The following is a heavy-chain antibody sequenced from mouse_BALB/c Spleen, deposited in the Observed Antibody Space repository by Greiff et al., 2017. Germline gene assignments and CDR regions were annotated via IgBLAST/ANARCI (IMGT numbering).Heavy chain of an antibody. CDR3: ARSPYYGSSSWYFDV. D-gene: IGHD1-1*01. CDR2: ISSGGGNT. J-gene: IGHJ1*01. Sequence: EVKLMESGGGLVKPGGSLKLSCAASGFTFSSYTMSWVRQTPEKRLEWVATISSGGGNTYYPDSVKGRFTISRDNAKNNLYLQMSSLRSEDTALYYCARSPYYGSSSWYFDVWGAGTTVTVSS. V-gene: IGHV5-9*03. CDR1: GFTFSSYT.